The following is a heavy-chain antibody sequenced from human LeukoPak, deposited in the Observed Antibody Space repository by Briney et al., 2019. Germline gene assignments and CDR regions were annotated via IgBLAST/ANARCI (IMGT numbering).Heavy chain of an antibody. CDR1: GFTFSSYG. Sequence: GGSLRLSCAASGFTFSSYGMHWVRQAPGKGLEWVAVISYDGSNKYYADSVKGRFTISRDNSKNTLYLQMNSLRAEDTAVYYCARPQVWLVLVDVWGKGTTVTVSS. CDR3: ARPQVWLVLVDV. D-gene: IGHD6-19*01. J-gene: IGHJ6*04. V-gene: IGHV3-30*03. CDR2: ISYDGSNK.